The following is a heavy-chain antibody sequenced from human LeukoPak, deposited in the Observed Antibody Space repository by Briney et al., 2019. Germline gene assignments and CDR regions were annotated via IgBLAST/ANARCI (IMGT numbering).Heavy chain of an antibody. CDR2: MNPKSGNT. CDR1: GYTFTSYD. Sequence: ASVKVSCKASGYTFTSYDINWVRQATGQGLEWMGWMNPKSGNTGYAQKFQGRVTITRNTSISTAYMELSSLRSEDTAVYYCASDYGSGSYAFDIWGQGTMVTVSS. J-gene: IGHJ3*02. CDR3: ASDYGSGSYAFDI. D-gene: IGHD3-10*01. V-gene: IGHV1-8*03.